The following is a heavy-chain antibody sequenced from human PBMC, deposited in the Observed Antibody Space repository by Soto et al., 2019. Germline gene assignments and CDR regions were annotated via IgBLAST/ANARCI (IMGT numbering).Heavy chain of an antibody. CDR1: GYTFTSYG. CDR2: ISAYNGNT. D-gene: IGHD6-6*01. J-gene: IGHJ6*02. V-gene: IGHV1-18*01. Sequence: QVQLVQSGAEVKKPGASVKVSCKASGYTFTSYGISWVRQAPGQGLEWMGWISAYNGNTNYAQKLQGRVTMTADTSMSTGYIGLRSLISDDTAVYDCASGYSSSHRVAAAVCGQGTTVTVSS. CDR3: ASGYSSSHRVAAAV.